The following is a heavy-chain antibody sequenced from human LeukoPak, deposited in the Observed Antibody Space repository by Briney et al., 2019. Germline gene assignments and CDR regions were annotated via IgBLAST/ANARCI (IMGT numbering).Heavy chain of an antibody. CDR3: AKGIVVVISGNAFDI. CDR1: GFSFIYHS. CDR2: ITYDGDRK. J-gene: IGHJ3*02. V-gene: IGHV3-30*04. Sequence: GGSLRLSCEASGFSFIYHSMHWVRQPPGKGLEWLAVITYDGDRKYYADSVKGRFTISRDNSKNSLYLQMNSLRAEDTAVYYCAKGIVVVISGNAFDIWGQGTMVTVSS. D-gene: IGHD3-22*01.